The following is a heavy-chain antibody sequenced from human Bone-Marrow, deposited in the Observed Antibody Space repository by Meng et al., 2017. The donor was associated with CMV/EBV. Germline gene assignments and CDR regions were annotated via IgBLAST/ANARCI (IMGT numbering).Heavy chain of an antibody. Sequence: ASVKVSCKASGYTFTGYYMHWVRQAPGQGLEWMGWINPNSGGTNYAQKFQGRVTMTRDTSISTAYMELSRLRSDDTAAYYCASGPKRSTIVVVPAAIQETDYWGQGTLVTVSS. D-gene: IGHD2-2*02. CDR3: ASGPKRSTIVVVPAAIQETDY. J-gene: IGHJ4*02. CDR2: INPNSGGT. CDR1: GYTFTGYY. V-gene: IGHV1-2*02.